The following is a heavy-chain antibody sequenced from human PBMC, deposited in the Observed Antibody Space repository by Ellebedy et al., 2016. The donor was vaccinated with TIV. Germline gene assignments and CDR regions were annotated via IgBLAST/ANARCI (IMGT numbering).Heavy chain of an antibody. CDR1: GFTISSYN. J-gene: IGHJ4*02. V-gene: IGHV3-48*02. CDR2: IRSTADADDI. D-gene: IGHD1-26*01. CDR3: ARDKTAGGGYPVFDY. Sequence: PGGSLRLSCAASGFTISSYNMAWVRQAPGKGLEWLSFIRSTADADDIYYANSVKGRFTISRDNAKNSLYLQLNSLRDEDTAVYYCARDKTAGGGYPVFDYWGQGSLVTVSS.